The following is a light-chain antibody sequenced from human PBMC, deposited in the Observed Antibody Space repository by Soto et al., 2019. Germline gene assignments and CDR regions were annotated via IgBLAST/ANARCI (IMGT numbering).Light chain of an antibody. J-gene: IGLJ1*01. V-gene: IGLV1-51*02. CDR2: ENN. Sequence: SVLTQPTSVSAAPVQKVTISCSGSSSNIGNNYVSWYQQLPGTAPELLIYENNKRPSGIPDRFSGSKSGTSATLGITGLQTGDEADYYCGTWDSSLSVNYVFGTGTKVTVL. CDR3: GTWDSSLSVNYV. CDR1: SSNIGNNY.